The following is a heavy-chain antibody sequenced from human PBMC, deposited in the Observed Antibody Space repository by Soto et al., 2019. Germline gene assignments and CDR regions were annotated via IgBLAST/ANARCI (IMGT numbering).Heavy chain of an antibody. V-gene: IGHV3-23*01. J-gene: IGHJ1*01. CDR2: ISGSGNST. Sequence: GGSLRLSCAASGLTFNNYAMSWVRQAPGKGLEWVSFISGSGNSTSYADSVKGRFTLSRDNSKNTMYMQMISLRGEDTALYYCVKDHQHWGQGTLVTVSS. CDR3: VKDHQH. CDR1: GLTFNNYA.